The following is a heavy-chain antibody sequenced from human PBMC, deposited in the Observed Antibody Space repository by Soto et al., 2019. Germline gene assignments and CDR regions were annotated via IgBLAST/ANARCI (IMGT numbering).Heavy chain of an antibody. CDR3: ARGTREGYYVDF. CDR2: VNYGRST. V-gene: IGHV4-34*01. Sequence: QVRLQQWGAGLLKPSETLSLTCAVYGDSFSTHYWSWIRQSPVRGLDWLGEVNYGRSTNYNPSLTRRVPVSVAASKIPFTLKRSSVTAAEAAMYYRARGTREGYYVDFWGRGTLVTVSS. J-gene: IGHJ2*01. D-gene: IGHD2-15*01. CDR1: GDSFSTHY.